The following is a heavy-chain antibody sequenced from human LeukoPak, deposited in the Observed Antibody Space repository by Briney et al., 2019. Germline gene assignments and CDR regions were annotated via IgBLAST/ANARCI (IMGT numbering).Heavy chain of an antibody. CDR3: ARLESGNLNAFDI. CDR1: GGSISSTSYD. CDR2: IYYSGST. Sequence: SETLSLTRTVSGGSISSTSYDWGWIRQPPGTGLEWIGNIYYSGSTYYNPSLKSRVTISVDTSKSHFYLKLSSVTAADTAVYYCARLESGNLNAFDIWGQGTMVTVSS. D-gene: IGHD1-26*01. V-gene: IGHV4-39*02. J-gene: IGHJ3*02.